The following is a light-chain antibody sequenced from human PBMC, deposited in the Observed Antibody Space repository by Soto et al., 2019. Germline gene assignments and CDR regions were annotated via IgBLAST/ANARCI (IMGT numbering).Light chain of an antibody. Sequence: EIVLTQSPATLSLSPGERATLSCRASQSVRSYLSCYQQKPGQAPRRLIYDASNSTTSSTPERSSGGWAADFTPTITSLQSEDFAVYYCQQYNRWPFTFGQGTKVDIK. J-gene: IGKJ1*01. CDR3: QQYNRWPFT. CDR1: QSVRSY. CDR2: DAS. V-gene: IGKV3-11*01.